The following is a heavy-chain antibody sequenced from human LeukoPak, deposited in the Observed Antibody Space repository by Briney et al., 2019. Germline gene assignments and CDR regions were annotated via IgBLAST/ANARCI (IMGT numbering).Heavy chain of an antibody. J-gene: IGHJ5*02. CDR1: GGSTSSYI. Sequence: SETLSSTCTVAGGSTSSYIWCWIRKPAREGVGRGVRYYAGWSTKYNPSLKSRVTMSVDTSKNQFSLKLSSVTAADTAVYYCARDMRIAVAGTAWFDLWGQGTLVTVSS. CDR2: YYAGWST. D-gene: IGHD6-19*01. CDR3: ARDMRIAVAGTAWFDL. V-gene: IGHV4-4*07.